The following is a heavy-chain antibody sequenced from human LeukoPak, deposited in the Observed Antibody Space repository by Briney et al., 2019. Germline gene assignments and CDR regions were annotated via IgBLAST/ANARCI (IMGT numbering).Heavy chain of an antibody. Sequence: SETLSLTCAVYGGSFSGYYWSWIRQPPGKGLEWIGEINHSGSTNYNPSLKTRVTISVDTSKNQFSLKLSSVTAADTAVYYCARGGNYYGSGSYYNVIDWFDPWGQGTLVTVSS. CDR2: INHSGST. J-gene: IGHJ5*02. CDR3: ARGGNYYGSGSYYNVIDWFDP. D-gene: IGHD3-10*01. V-gene: IGHV4-34*01. CDR1: GGSFSGYY.